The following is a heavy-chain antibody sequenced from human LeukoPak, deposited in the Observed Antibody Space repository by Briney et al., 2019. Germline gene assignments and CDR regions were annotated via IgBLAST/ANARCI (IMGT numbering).Heavy chain of an antibody. CDR1: GFTFSSYS. Sequence: GGSLRLSCAASGFTFSSYSMNWVRQAPGKGLEWISYISSSCSTIYYADSVKGRFTISRDNSKNTLYLQMNSLRAEDTAVYYCARGGPAAGRFDYWGQGTLVTVSS. V-gene: IGHV3-48*01. CDR2: ISSSCSTI. J-gene: IGHJ4*02. D-gene: IGHD6-13*01. CDR3: ARGGPAAGRFDY.